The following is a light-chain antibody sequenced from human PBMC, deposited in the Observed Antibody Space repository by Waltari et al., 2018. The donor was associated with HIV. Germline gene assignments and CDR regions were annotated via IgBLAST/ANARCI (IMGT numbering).Light chain of an antibody. Sequence: QSVLTQPPSVSGAPGQRVTIACTGTRSNIGAGFDVHWYQQIPGNAPKLLIYDNNCRPSGVPYLFSGSKSGTSASLAITGLQSEDEADYYCQSYDMSQSGSLVFGGGTKLTVL. CDR2: DNN. V-gene: IGLV1-40*01. CDR1: RSNIGAGFD. CDR3: QSYDMSQSGSLV. J-gene: IGLJ2*01.